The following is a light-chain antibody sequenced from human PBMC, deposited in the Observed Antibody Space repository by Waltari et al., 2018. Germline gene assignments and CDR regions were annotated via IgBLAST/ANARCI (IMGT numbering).Light chain of an antibody. CDR2: DVS. J-gene: IGLJ3*02. Sequence: QSALTQPRSVSGSPGQSVTISCTGTSSDVGGNNYVSCYQQLPGKAPKLMIYDVSDRPSGLPGHFSGSESGNTASLTISGLQAEDEADYYCCSFTGSYRVVGRGTKLTVL. CDR1: SSDVGGNNY. CDR3: CSFTGSYRV. V-gene: IGLV2-11*01.